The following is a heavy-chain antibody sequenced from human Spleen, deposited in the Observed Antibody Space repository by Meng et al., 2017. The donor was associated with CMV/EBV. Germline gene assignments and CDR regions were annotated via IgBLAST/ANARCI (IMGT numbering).Heavy chain of an antibody. CDR1: GGSISSGDYY. CDR2: IYNDGST. V-gene: IGHV4-30-4*08. Sequence: LRLSCTVSGGSISSGDYYWSWIRQPPGKGLEWIGYIYNDGSTYYSPSLKSRVAISVDTSENQFSLRLSSVTAADTAVYYFARGIGTPYYFDYWGQGTLVTVSS. J-gene: IGHJ4*02. CDR3: ARGIGTPYYFDY. D-gene: IGHD1-7*01.